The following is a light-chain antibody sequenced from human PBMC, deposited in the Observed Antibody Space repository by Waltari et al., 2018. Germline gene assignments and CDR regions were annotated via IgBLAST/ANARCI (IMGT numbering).Light chain of an antibody. V-gene: IGKV3-15*01. Sequence: EIVMTQSPATLSVSPGERATLSCRASQSVSSNLACYQQKPGQAPRLLIYGASTRATGIPARFSGSGSGTEFTLTISSMQSEDFAVYYCQQYNNWPPVTFGQGTKVESK. CDR3: QQYNNWPPVT. CDR2: GAS. CDR1: QSVSSN. J-gene: IGKJ1*01.